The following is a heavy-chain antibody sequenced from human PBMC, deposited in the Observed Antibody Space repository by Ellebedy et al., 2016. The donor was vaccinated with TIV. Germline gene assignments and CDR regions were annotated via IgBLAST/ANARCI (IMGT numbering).Heavy chain of an antibody. D-gene: IGHD4-23*01. CDR1: GFTFSDYS. CDR3: ESGGSSE. V-gene: IGHV3-48*01. CDR2: ISSNAATI. Sequence: GESLKISGAASGFTFSDYSMNWVRQAPGKGLKWISYISSNAATIHYADSVKGRFTISRDNAKNSLFLQMNSLRAEDTAVYYCESGGSSEWGQGTLVTVSS. J-gene: IGHJ4*02.